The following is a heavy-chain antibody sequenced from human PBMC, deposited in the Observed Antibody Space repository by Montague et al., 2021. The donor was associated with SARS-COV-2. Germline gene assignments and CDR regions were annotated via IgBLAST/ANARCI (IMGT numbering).Heavy chain of an antibody. V-gene: IGHV6-1*01. D-gene: IGHD3-22*01. CDR1: GDSVFHNRAT. Sequence: CAISGDSVFHNRATWGGFRQSPSRRAERLGWTYHRSKWYLDYAVAVKGRITINADTSRNQFSLQLNSVTPEDTAVYYCARAPYSSGFYGMDVWGQGTTVTVSS. CDR3: ARAPYSSGFYGMDV. CDR2: TYHRSKWYL. J-gene: IGHJ6*02.